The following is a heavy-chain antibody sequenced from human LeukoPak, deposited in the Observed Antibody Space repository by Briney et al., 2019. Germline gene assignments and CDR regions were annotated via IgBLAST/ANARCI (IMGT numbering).Heavy chain of an antibody. Sequence: ASVTVSCKSSVYTFTSYGISWVRQAPGQGLEWMGWISAYNGYTNYAQKLQGRVTMTTDTSTSTAYMELSSLRSDDTAVSYCARGFPFITLFLTTQYYFDYCGRESLVTVAS. D-gene: IGHD3-10*02. V-gene: IGHV1-18*01. J-gene: IGHJ4*02. CDR2: ISAYNGYT. CDR1: VYTFTSYG. CDR3: ARGFPFITLFLTTQYYFDY.